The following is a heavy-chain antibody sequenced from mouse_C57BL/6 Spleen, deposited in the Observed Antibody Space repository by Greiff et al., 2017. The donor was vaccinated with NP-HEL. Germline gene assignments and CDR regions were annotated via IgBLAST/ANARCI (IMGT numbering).Heavy chain of an antibody. J-gene: IGHJ4*01. CDR3: ARDDYGPLDYAMDY. CDR1: GYTFTSYW. D-gene: IGHD1-1*02. CDR2: INTCNGGT. V-gene: IGHV1-53*01. Sequence: VQLQQPGTELVKPGASVKLSCKASGYTFTSYWMHWVKQRPGQGLEWLGNINTCNGGTNYNEKFKGKATLPVDKSSSTAYMQRSSLTSEDAAVYYCARDDYGPLDYAMDYWGQGTSVTVSS.